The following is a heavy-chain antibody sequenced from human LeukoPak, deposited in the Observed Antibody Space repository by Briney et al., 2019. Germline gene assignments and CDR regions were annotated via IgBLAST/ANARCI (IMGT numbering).Heavy chain of an antibody. CDR3: ARGDTPPGDY. J-gene: IGHJ4*02. CDR2: ISSSGSNI. V-gene: IGHV3-21*01. CDR1: GFTFRTYM. Sequence: GGSLRLSCAASGFTFRTYMMNWVRQAPGKGLEWVSYISSSGSNIYYADSVKGRFTISRANAKNSLYLQMHSLRAGDTAMYYGARGDTPPGDYWGQGTLVTVSS. D-gene: IGHD5-18*01.